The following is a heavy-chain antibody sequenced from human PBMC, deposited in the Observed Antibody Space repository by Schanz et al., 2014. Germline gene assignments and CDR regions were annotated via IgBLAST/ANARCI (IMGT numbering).Heavy chain of an antibody. CDR2: ISGSGSST. V-gene: IGHV3-23*01. Sequence: PGGSLRLSCAASGFTVSNSYIHWVRQAPGKGLDWVSAISGSGSSTYYADSVKGRFIISRDNSKNTLYLQVNSLRAEDTAVYYCAKHVRSLTGNDYWGQGTLVNVSS. D-gene: IGHD3-9*01. CDR3: AKHVRSLTGNDY. CDR1: GFTVSNSY. J-gene: IGHJ4*02.